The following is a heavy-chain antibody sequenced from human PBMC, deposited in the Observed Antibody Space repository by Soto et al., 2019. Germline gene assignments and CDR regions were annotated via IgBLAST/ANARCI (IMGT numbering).Heavy chain of an antibody. CDR3: ARDTYYYGSGSYYTLYYYYGMDV. V-gene: IGHV1-2*04. J-gene: IGHJ6*02. Sequence: WASVKVSCKASGYTFTGYYMHWVRQAPGQGLEWMGWINPNSGGTNYAQKFQGWVTMTRDTSISTAYMELSRLRSDDTAVYYCARDTYYYGSGSYYTLYYYYGMDVWGQGTTVTVSS. D-gene: IGHD3-10*01. CDR1: GYTFTGYY. CDR2: INPNSGGT.